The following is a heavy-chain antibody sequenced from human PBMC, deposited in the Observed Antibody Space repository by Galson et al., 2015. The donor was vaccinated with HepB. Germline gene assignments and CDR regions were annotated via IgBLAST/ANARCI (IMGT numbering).Heavy chain of an antibody. CDR1: GFIFSRYW. Sequence: SLRLSCAASGFIFSRYWMTWVRQAPGKGLEWVANINQDGSEKYYVDSVKGRFTISRDNAKNSVYLQMNSLRAEDTAVYYCARAIGAAGAYWGQGTLVTVSP. V-gene: IGHV3-7*01. CDR3: ARAIGAAGAY. D-gene: IGHD6-13*01. J-gene: IGHJ4*02. CDR2: INQDGSEK.